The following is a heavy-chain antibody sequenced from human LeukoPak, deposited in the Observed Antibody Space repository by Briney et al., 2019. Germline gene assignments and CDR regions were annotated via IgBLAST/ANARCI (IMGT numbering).Heavy chain of an antibody. Sequence: PGGSLRLSCAASGFSFSNSWMNWVRQAPGKGLEWVASMRTDGAEKYYVDSVKGRFNISRDNAKNSLHLQMSSLRAEDTAVYYCARDRAYKAFDSWGQGTLVTVSS. CDR1: GFSFSNSW. J-gene: IGHJ4*02. CDR3: ARDRAYKAFDS. D-gene: IGHD5-24*01. CDR2: MRTDGAEK. V-gene: IGHV3-7*01.